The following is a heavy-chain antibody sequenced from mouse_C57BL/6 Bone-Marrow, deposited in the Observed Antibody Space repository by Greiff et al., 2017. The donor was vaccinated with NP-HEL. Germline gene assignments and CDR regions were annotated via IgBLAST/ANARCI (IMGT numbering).Heavy chain of an antibody. CDR2: FHPYNDDT. D-gene: IGHD2-1*01. V-gene: IGHV1-47*01. CDR1: GYTFTTYP. J-gene: IGHJ2*01. Sequence: LVESGAELVKPGASVKMSCKASGYTFTTYPIAWVKQNHGKSLEWIGNFHPYNDDTEYNEKFKNKATLTVEKSSSTVYLELSRLTSDDSSVYYCARGGNYWYYFDYWGQGTTLTVSS. CDR3: ARGGNYWYYFDY.